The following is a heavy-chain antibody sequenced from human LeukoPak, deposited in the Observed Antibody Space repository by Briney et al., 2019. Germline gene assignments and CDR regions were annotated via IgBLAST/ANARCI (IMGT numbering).Heavy chain of an antibody. CDR1: GFSFSSHW. Sequence: GGSLRLSCAASGFSFSSHWMHWVRQAPGKGLVWVSRINSDGSITSNADSVKGRFTISRDNAKNTLFLQMNSLRAEDTAVYYCVRDLWNYYDSSGYYYEDYWGQGTLVIVSS. V-gene: IGHV3-74*01. D-gene: IGHD3-22*01. J-gene: IGHJ4*02. CDR3: VRDLWNYYDSSGYYYEDY. CDR2: INSDGSIT.